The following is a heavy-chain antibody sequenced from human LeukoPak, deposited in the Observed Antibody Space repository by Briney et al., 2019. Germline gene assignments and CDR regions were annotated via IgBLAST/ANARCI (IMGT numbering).Heavy chain of an antibody. J-gene: IGHJ4*02. CDR1: GGSISSYY. CDR2: INHSGST. CDR3: AGSPVDTAMAGVDY. V-gene: IGHV4-34*01. D-gene: IGHD5-18*01. Sequence: SETLSLTCTVSGGSISSYYWSWIRQPPGKGLEWIGEINHSGSTNYNPSLRSRVTISVDTSKNQFSLKLSSVTAADTAVYYCAGSPVDTAMAGVDYWGQGTLVTVSS.